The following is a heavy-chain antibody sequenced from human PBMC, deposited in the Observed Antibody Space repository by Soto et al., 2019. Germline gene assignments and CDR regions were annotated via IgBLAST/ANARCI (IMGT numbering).Heavy chain of an antibody. CDR1: GGSVSSYY. J-gene: IGHJ5*02. CDR2: FYTSGNT. V-gene: IGHV4-4*07. CDR3: ASDSTGWFDP. Sequence: PSETLSLTCTVSGGSVSSYYLSWIRQPAGKGLEWIGRFYTSGNTNYNPSLKSRVTMSLDTSKNQFSLKLSSVTAADTAVYFCASDSTGWFDPWGQGTLVTVSS. D-gene: IGHD7-27*01.